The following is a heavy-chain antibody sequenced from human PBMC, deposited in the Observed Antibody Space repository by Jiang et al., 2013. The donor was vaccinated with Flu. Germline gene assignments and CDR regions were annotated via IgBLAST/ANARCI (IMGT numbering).Heavy chain of an antibody. Sequence: GIANYAQKFQGRVTITADKSTSTAYMELSSLRSEDTAVYYCARDLMSSVDYWGQGTLVTVSS. CDR2: GIA. J-gene: IGHJ4*02. CDR3: ARDLMSSVDY. V-gene: IGHV1-69*04. D-gene: IGHD3-16*01.